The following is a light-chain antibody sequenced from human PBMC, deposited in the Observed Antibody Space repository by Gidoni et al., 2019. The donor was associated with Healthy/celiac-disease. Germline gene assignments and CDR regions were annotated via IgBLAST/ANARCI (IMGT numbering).Light chain of an antibody. Sequence: EIVLRQSPATLSLSPGERATLSCRASQSVSSYLAWYQQKPVQAPRLLIYDASNRATGIPARFSGSGSGTDFTLTISSLEPEDFAVYYCQQRSNWPKTFGGGTKVEIK. CDR1: QSVSSY. J-gene: IGKJ4*01. CDR3: QQRSNWPKT. V-gene: IGKV3-11*01. CDR2: DAS.